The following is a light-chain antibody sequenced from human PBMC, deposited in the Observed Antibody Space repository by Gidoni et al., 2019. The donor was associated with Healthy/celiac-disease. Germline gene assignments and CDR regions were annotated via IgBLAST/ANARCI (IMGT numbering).Light chain of an antibody. Sequence: DIQMTKSPSSLSASVGDRVTITCRASQSISSYVNWYQQKPGKAPKLLIYAASSLQSGVPSRFSGSGSGTDFTLTISSLQPEDFATYYCQQSYSTPYTFGQGTKLEIK. CDR1: QSISSY. V-gene: IGKV1-39*01. CDR3: QQSYSTPYT. J-gene: IGKJ2*01. CDR2: AAS.